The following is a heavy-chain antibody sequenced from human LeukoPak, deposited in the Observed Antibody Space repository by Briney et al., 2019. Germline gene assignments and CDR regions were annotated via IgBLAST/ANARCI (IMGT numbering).Heavy chain of an antibody. CDR1: GFTFSDYY. V-gene: IGHV3-11*01. J-gene: IGHJ4*02. CDR3: ARETQLRIEMATISDY. CDR2: ISSSGSTI. D-gene: IGHD5-24*01. Sequence: HPGGSLRLSCAASGFTFSDYYMSWIRQAPGKGLEWVSYISSSGSTIYYADSVKGRLTISRDNAKNSLYLQMNSLRAEDTAVYYCARETQLRIEMATISDYWGQGTLVTVSS.